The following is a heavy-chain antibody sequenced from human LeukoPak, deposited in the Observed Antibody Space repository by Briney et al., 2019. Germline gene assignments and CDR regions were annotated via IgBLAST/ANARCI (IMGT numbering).Heavy chain of an antibody. CDR3: AREYCSSTSCFPEMDWFDP. CDR1: GGSFSGYS. CDR2: IDHGGSA. V-gene: IGHV4-34*01. J-gene: IGHJ5*02. D-gene: IGHD2-2*01. Sequence: SETLSLTCAVYGGSFSGYSWNWIRQPPGKGLEWIGEIDHGGSANYNPSLKSRVTISVDTSKNQFSLKLSSVTAADTAVYYCAREYCSSTSCFPEMDWFDPWGQGTLVTVSS.